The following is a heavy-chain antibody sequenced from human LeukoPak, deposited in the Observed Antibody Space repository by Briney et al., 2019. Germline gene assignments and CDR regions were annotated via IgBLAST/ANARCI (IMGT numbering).Heavy chain of an antibody. CDR2: IYYSGRT. CDR3: ARGIVVVPAAMREAGNYINYYYYYMDV. D-gene: IGHD2-2*01. Sequence: SSETLSLTCTVPGGSISRYYWSWIRQPPGQGLERLGYIYYSGRTNYNPSLKSRVTISVDTSKNQFSLKLSSVTAADTAVYYCARGIVVVPAAMREAGNYINYYYYYMDVWGKGTTVTISS. CDR1: GGSISRYY. V-gene: IGHV4-59*01. J-gene: IGHJ6*03.